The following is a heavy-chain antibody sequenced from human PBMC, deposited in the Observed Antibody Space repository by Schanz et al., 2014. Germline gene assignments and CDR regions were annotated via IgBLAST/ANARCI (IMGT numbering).Heavy chain of an antibody. J-gene: IGHJ4*02. Sequence: EVQLVESGGGLVQPGRSLRLSCAASGFRFEDYAMYWVRQAPGKGLEWVAGITWNSGSIGYADSVKGRFTISRDNAKNSLYLQMNSLRPEDTAVYYCAKYGGELGVSFEYWGQGTLVTVSS. CDR2: ITWNSGSI. V-gene: IGHV3-9*01. CDR3: AKYGGELGVSFEY. CDR1: GFRFEDYA. D-gene: IGHD7-27*01.